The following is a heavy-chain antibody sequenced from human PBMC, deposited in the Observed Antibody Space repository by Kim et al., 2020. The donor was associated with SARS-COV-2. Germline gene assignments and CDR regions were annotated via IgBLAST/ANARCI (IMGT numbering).Heavy chain of an antibody. Sequence: SRVTISVDTSKNQFSLKLSSVTAADTAVYYCARDLGRNPYSSSVGFWFDPWGQGTLVTVSS. V-gene: IGHV4-30-2*05. D-gene: IGHD6-6*01. J-gene: IGHJ5*02. CDR3: ARDLGRNPYSSSVGFWFDP.